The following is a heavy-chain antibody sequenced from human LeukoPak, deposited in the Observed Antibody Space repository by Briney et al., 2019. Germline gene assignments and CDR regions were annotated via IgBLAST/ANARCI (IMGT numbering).Heavy chain of an antibody. CDR3: AKDPIDYYDSSGYHFDY. Sequence: PGGSLRLSCAASGFTFSSYAMSWVRQAPGKGLEWVSAISGSGGSTYYADSVKGRFTISRDNSKNTLYLQMNSLRAEDTAVYHCAKDPIDYYDSSGYHFDYWGQGTLVTVSS. J-gene: IGHJ4*02. CDR1: GFTFSSYA. V-gene: IGHV3-23*01. D-gene: IGHD3-22*01. CDR2: ISGSGGST.